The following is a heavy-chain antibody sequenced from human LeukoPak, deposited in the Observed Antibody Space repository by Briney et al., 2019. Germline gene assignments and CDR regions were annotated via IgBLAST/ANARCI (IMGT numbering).Heavy chain of an antibody. V-gene: IGHV3-21*04. CDR1: GFTFSSYS. J-gene: IGHJ4*02. CDR2: ISSSSSYI. Sequence: GGSLRLSCAASGFTFSSYSMNWVRQAPGKGLEWVSSISSSSSYIYYADSVKGRFTISRDNSKNTLYLQMNSLRAEDTAVYYCAKDRMATIIGEFDYWGQGTLVTVSS. D-gene: IGHD5-24*01. CDR3: AKDRMATIIGEFDY.